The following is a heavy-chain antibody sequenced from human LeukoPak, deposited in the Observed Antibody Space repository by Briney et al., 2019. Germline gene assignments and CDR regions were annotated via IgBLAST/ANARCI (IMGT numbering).Heavy chain of an antibody. Sequence: SETLSLTCTVSGGSISSSSYYWGWIRPPPGKGLDWIGSIYYSGSTYYNPSLKSRVTISVDTSKNQFSLKLSSVTAADTAVYYCARDGLNWFDPWGQGTLVTVSS. CDR3: ARDGLNWFDP. D-gene: IGHD3-16*01. J-gene: IGHJ5*02. CDR1: GGSISSSSYY. V-gene: IGHV4-39*07. CDR2: IYYSGST.